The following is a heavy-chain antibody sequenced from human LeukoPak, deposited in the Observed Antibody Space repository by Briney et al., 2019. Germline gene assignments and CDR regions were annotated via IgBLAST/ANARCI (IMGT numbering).Heavy chain of an antibody. CDR3: AKAGIAAAADP. CDR1: GFTFTSYE. J-gene: IGHJ5*02. CDR2: ISNSGSTI. D-gene: IGHD6-13*01. V-gene: IGHV3-48*03. Sequence: GGSLRLSCAASGFTFTSYEMNWVRQAPGKGLEWVSYISNSGSTIYYADSVKGRFTISRDNAKNSLYLQMNSLRAEDTAVYYCAKAGIAAAADPWGQGTLVTVSS.